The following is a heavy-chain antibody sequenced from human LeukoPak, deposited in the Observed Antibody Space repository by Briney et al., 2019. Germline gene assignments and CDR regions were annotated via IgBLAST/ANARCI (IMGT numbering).Heavy chain of an antibody. D-gene: IGHD3-22*01. J-gene: IGHJ6*02. Sequence: GGSLRLSCAASGFTVSSNYMSWVRQAPGKGLEWVSVIYSGGSTYYADSVTGRFTISRDNSKNTLYLQMNSLRAEDTAVYYCARDRRGYDSSGYHQYGMDVWGQGTTVTVSS. V-gene: IGHV3-66*02. CDR2: IYSGGST. CDR3: ARDRRGYDSSGYHQYGMDV. CDR1: GFTVSSNY.